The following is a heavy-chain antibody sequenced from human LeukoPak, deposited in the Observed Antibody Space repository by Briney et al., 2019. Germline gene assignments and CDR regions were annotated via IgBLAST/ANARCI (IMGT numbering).Heavy chain of an antibody. J-gene: IGHJ4*02. CDR2: IIPIFGTA. Sequence: SVKVSCKASGGTFTSYAVSWVRQAPGQWLEWMGGIIPIFGTANYAQKFQGRVTITADESTSTAYMELSSLRSEDTAVYYCARDSNVDTAIYYWGQGTLVTVSS. CDR1: GGTFTSYA. CDR3: ARDSNVDTAIYY. D-gene: IGHD5-18*01. V-gene: IGHV1-69*13.